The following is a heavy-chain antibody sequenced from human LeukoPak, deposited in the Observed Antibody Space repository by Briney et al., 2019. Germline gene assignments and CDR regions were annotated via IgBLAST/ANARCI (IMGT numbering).Heavy chain of an antibody. D-gene: IGHD2-21*02. CDR1: GFTVSNNY. J-gene: IGHJ3*02. V-gene: IGHV3-53*01. Sequence: GGSLRLSCAASGFTVSNNYMSSVRQAPGKGLEWVSITYSDSSANYADSVKGRFTISRDTSQNTLSLQMNSLRAEDTAVYYCVRKNRDFNAAFDIWGQGTVVTVSS. CDR2: TYSDSSA. CDR3: VRKNRDFNAAFDI.